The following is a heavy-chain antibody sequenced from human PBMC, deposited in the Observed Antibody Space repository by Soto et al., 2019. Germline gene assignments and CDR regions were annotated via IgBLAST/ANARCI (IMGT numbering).Heavy chain of an antibody. CDR3: ARDFPITMVRGVPPMIGMDV. V-gene: IGHV1-69*06. CDR2: IIPIFGTA. D-gene: IGHD3-10*01. CDR1: GGTFSSYA. J-gene: IGHJ6*02. Sequence: GAFVKVSCKASGGTFSSYAISWVRQAPGQGLEWMGGIIPIFGTANYAQKFQGRVTITADKSTSTAYMELRSLRSDDTAVYYCARDFPITMVRGVPPMIGMDVWGQGTTVTV.